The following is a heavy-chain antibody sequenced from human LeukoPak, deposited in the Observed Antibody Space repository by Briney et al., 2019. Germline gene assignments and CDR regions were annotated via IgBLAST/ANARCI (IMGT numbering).Heavy chain of an antibody. V-gene: IGHV3-21*01. CDR3: ARTRNLGCCGSTSCPNFDY. J-gene: IGHJ4*02. CDR2: ISRSSRYI. CDR1: GLTFTNYS. D-gene: IGHD2-2*01. Sequence: GGSLRLSCAASGLTFTNYSMNWVRQAPGMGLEWVSSISRSSRYIDYADSVKGRFTISRDNAKNSLYLQMNSLRAEDTVVYYCARTRNLGCCGSTSCPNFDYWGQGTLVTVSS.